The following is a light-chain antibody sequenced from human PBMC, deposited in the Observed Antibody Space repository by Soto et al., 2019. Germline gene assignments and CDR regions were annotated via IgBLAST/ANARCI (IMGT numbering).Light chain of an antibody. CDR3: QQYNKWPQT. CDR1: QSVSID. J-gene: IGKJ1*01. V-gene: IGKV3-15*01. Sequence: EILMTQSPSTVPVTPGERVTLSCRASQSVSIDLAWYQQKPGQAPRLLIYGASTRATDIPPSFTGSGSGTEFTLTISSLQSEDIEVYYCQQYNKWPQTFGQGTKVDIK. CDR2: GAS.